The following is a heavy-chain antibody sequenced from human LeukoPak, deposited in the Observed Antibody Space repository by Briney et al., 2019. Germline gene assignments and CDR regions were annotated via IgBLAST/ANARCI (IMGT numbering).Heavy chain of an antibody. J-gene: IGHJ6*02. CDR3: ARRRYSSSINSMDV. Sequence: GASVKVSCKASGYTFTGYYMHWVRQAPGQGLEWMGGIIPIFGTANYAQKFQGRVTITADESTSTAYMELSSLRSEDTAVYYCARRRYSSSINSMDVWGQGTTVTVSS. D-gene: IGHD6-6*01. CDR1: GYTFTGYY. V-gene: IGHV1-69*13. CDR2: IIPIFGTA.